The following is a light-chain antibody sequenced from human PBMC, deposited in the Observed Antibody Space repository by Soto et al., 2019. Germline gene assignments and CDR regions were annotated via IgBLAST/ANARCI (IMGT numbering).Light chain of an antibody. V-gene: IGKV3-15*01. CDR2: GAS. Sequence: EAVLTQSPATLSVSPGERATLSCRASQSVATNVAWYQQRPGQAPRLLIYGASKRAVGLPARFSGSGSGTEFTLTITSLQSEDFPVYYCQQYNNWPQTFGQGTKVEIK. CDR3: QQYNNWPQT. J-gene: IGKJ1*01. CDR1: QSVATN.